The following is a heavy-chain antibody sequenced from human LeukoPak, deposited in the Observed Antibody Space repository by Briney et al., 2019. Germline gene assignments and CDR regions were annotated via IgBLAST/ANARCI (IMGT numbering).Heavy chain of an antibody. D-gene: IGHD3-22*01. J-gene: IGHJ3*02. CDR2: INPNSGGT. V-gene: IGHV1-2*02. CDR1: EYTFTGYY. Sequence: RASVKVSCKASEYTFTGYYMHWVRQAPAQGLEWMGSINPNSGGTNYAQKFQGRVTMTRDTSISTAYMELSRLRSDDTAVYYCARDGDYYDSSGQRSGNAFDIWGQGTMVTVSS. CDR3: ARDGDYYDSSGQRSGNAFDI.